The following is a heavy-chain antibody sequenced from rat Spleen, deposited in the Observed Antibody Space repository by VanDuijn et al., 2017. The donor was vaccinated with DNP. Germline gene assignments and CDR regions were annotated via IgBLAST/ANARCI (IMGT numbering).Heavy chain of an antibody. V-gene: IGHV5-7*01. CDR1: GFTFSDYN. J-gene: IGHJ4*01. CDR2: IIYDGRNT. Sequence: EVQLVESGGGLVQPGRSLKLSCAASGFTFSDYNMAWVRQAPKKGLEWVATIIYDGRNTYYGDSVKGRFTISRDDARNIQYLQMDSLRSEDTATYYCGRLPYSSAFGYYIVDAWGQGVSVTVSS. D-gene: IGHD4-3*01. CDR3: GRLPYSSAFGYYIVDA.